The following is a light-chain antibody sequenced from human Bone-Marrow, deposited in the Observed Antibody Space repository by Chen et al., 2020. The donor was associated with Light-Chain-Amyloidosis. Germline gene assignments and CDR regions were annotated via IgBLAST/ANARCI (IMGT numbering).Light chain of an antibody. V-gene: IGLV6-57*01. CDR3: QSYQGSSQGV. CDR2: EDD. CDR1: SGSIATNY. Sequence: NFMLTQPHSVSESPGKTVIISCTRSSGSIATNYVQWYQQRPGSSPTTVIYEDDQRPPGVTDRFSGSIDRSSNSASPTISGLKTEDEADYYCQSYQGSSQGVFGGGTKLTVL. J-gene: IGLJ3*02.